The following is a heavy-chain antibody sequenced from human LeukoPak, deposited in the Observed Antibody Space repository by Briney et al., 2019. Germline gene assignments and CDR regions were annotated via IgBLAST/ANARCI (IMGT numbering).Heavy chain of an antibody. V-gene: IGHV3-7*01. D-gene: IGHD6-19*01. Sequence: GGSLRLSCAASGFTVSSNYMSWVRQAPGKGLEWVANIKDDGSEEYYVDSVKGRFTISRDNSKNTLYLQMNSLRAEDTAVYYCAKDLRRGVVAVAGTGFDYWGQGTLVTVSS. J-gene: IGHJ4*02. CDR2: IKDDGSEE. CDR1: GFTVSSNY. CDR3: AKDLRRGVVAVAGTGFDY.